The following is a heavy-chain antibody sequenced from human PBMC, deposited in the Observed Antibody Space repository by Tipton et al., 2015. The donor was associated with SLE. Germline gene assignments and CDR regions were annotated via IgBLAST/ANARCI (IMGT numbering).Heavy chain of an antibody. CDR1: GGSFSGYY. V-gene: IGHV4-34*01. J-gene: IGHJ2*01. CDR2: INHSGST. D-gene: IGHD6-19*01. Sequence: TLSLTCAVYGGSFSGYYWSWIRQTPGKGLEWIGDINHSGSTNYNPSLKSRVTISVDTSKNQFSLKLSSVTAADTAVYYCARGVRIAVVKGWYFDLWGRGTLVTVSS. CDR3: ARGVRIAVVKGWYFDL.